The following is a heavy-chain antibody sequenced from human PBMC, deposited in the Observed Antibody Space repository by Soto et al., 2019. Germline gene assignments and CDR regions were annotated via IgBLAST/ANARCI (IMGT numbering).Heavy chain of an antibody. D-gene: IGHD3-9*01. V-gene: IGHV3-23*01. Sequence: GGSLRLSCAASGFTFNFYAMSWVRQAPGKGLEWVSAISGRGGSTNYADSVKGRFTISRDNSKNTLYLQMNSLRAEDTAVYFCAKDVNYDMLAGYYYYWGHGTLVTVSS. CDR3: AKDVNYDMLAGYYYY. CDR2: ISGRGGST. J-gene: IGHJ4*01. CDR1: GFTFNFYA.